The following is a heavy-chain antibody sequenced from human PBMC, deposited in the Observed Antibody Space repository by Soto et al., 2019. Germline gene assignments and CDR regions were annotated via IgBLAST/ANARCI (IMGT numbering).Heavy chain of an antibody. CDR3: AGGGGIAARP. J-gene: IGHJ5*02. D-gene: IGHD6-6*01. Sequence: SETLSLTSTVSGHSISSSSYYWGWIRQPPGKGLEWIGSIYYSGSTYYNPSLKSRVTISVDTSKNQFSLKLSSVTAADTAVYYCAGGGGIAARPLGQGTLVTVS. CDR2: IYYSGST. V-gene: IGHV4-39*01. CDR1: GHSISSSSYY.